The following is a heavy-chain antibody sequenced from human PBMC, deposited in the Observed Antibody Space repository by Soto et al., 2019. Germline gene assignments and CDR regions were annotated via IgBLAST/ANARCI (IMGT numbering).Heavy chain of an antibody. CDR2: TYYRSKWYN. D-gene: IGHD1-7*01. Sequence: PSHTLSLTCAISGDSVSSICAASNWIRQSPSRGLEWLGRTYYRSKWYNDYAVSVKSRITINPDTSKNQFSLQLNSVTPEDTAVYYCARVGANWNYGVLAFDIWGQGTMVRVSS. V-gene: IGHV6-1*01. CDR3: ARVGANWNYGVLAFDI. J-gene: IGHJ3*02. CDR1: GDSVSSICAA.